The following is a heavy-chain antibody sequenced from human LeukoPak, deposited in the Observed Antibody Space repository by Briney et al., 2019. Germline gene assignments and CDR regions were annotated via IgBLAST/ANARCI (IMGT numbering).Heavy chain of an antibody. CDR1: GGSITNYY. V-gene: IGHV4-59*08. CDR2: IYYIVNT. D-gene: IGHD1-26*01. Sequence: ASETLSLTCTVSGGSITNYYWSWIRQPPGKGLEWIGYIYYIVNTNYNPSLKSRVTISVDTSKNQFSLKVSSVTAADTAVYYCARGEWESNAFDIWGQGTMVTVSS. CDR3: ARGEWESNAFDI. J-gene: IGHJ3*02.